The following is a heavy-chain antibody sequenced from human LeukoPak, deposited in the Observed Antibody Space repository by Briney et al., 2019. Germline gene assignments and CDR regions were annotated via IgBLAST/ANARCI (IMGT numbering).Heavy chain of an antibody. V-gene: IGHV3-13*01. Sequence: GGSLRLSCAASGFTFSTYDMHWARQGTGEGLEWVSGIGTHGDTHYADSVKGRFTTSRENADNSLYLQMNSLRAGDTAVYYCARGIFCNATSCFTVRAFEIWGQGTMVTVSS. D-gene: IGHD2-2*02. CDR1: GFTFSTYD. CDR2: IGTHGDT. J-gene: IGHJ3*02. CDR3: ARGIFCNATSCFTVRAFEI.